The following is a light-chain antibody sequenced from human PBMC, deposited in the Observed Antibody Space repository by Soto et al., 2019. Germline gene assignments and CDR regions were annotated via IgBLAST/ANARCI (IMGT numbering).Light chain of an antibody. CDR3: LSYADTAYG. CDR2: EVS. V-gene: IGLV2-8*01. Sequence: QSVLTQPPSASGSPGQSVTISCAGTSSDVGGYNYVSWYQQYPGKVPKLMIYEVSERPSGVPDRFSGSKSGNTAFLTVSALQAEDEADYYCLSYADTAYGFGTGTKVTVL. J-gene: IGLJ1*01. CDR1: SSDVGGYNY.